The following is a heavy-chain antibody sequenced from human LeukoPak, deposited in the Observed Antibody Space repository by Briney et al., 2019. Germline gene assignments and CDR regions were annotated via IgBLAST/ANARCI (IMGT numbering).Heavy chain of an antibody. J-gene: IGHJ3*02. CDR2: ISYDGSNK. V-gene: IGHV3-30-3*01. Sequence: GGSLRLSCAASGFTFSSYAMHWVRQAPGKGLEWVAVISYDGSNKYYADSVKGRFTNSRDNSKNTLYLQMNSLRAEDTAVYYCARGIRAFDIWGQGTMVTVSS. CDR1: GFTFSSYA. CDR3: ARGIRAFDI.